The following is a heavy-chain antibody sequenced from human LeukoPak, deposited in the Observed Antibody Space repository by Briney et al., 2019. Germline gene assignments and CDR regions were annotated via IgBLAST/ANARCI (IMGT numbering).Heavy chain of an antibody. CDR1: GFTFSSYA. D-gene: IGHD1-26*01. J-gene: IGHJ4*02. CDR2: ISYDGSDK. Sequence: GGSLRLSCAASGFTFSSYAMHWVRQAPGKGLEWVAVISYDGSDKYYADSVKGRFTISRDNSKNTLNLQMNSLRAEDTAVYYCAKDASGRYTSDYWGQGTLVTVSA. V-gene: IGHV3-30-3*01. CDR3: AKDASGRYTSDY.